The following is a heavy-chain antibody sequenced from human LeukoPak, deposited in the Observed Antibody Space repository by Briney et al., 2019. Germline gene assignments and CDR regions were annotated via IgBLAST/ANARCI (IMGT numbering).Heavy chain of an antibody. D-gene: IGHD2-2*01. V-gene: IGHV3-66*01. CDR1: GFTFSSYT. J-gene: IGHJ5*02. CDR2: IYSGGTT. Sequence: GGSLRLSCAVSGFTFSSYTMNWVRQAPGKGLEWVSVIYSGGTTYYAESVKGRFTISRDNSKNTLYLQMNSLRAEDTGVYYCARDLGQPHISWGQGTLVTVSS. CDR3: ARDLGQPHIS.